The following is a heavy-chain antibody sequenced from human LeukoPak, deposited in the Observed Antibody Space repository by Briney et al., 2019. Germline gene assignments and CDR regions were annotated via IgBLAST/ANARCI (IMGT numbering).Heavy chain of an antibody. CDR3: ARERFGVVNY. CDR1: GGSFSGYY. V-gene: IGHV4-59*01. CDR2: IHYRGST. J-gene: IGHJ4*02. Sequence: SETLSLTCAVYGGSFSGYYWSWIRQPPGKGLEWIGYIHYRGSTNYNPSLKSRVTISVDTSKNQFSLKLSSVTAADTAVYYCARERFGVVNYWGQGTLVTVSS. D-gene: IGHD3-3*01.